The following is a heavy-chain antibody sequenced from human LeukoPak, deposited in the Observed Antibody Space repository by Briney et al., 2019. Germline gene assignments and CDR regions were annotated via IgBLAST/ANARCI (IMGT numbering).Heavy chain of an antibody. Sequence: GGSLRLSCAGSGYTFDDYGMRWVRQAPGKGLGWVSGINWNGGSTGYAASVKGRCTISRDNAKNPLYLEMNSLSAEDTAFYYCVRLGRDGYTYGAAYWGQGTLVTVSS. CDR3: VRLGRDGYTYGAAY. J-gene: IGHJ1*01. D-gene: IGHD5-24*01. CDR1: GYTFDDYG. CDR2: INWNGGST. V-gene: IGHV3-20*04.